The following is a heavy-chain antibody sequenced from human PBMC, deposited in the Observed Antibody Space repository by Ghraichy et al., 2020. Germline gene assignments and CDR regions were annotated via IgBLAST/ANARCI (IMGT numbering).Heavy chain of an antibody. CDR3: AKPRDHYGDYAYFDY. V-gene: IGHV3-23*01. CDR2: ISGRGGNI. J-gene: IGHJ4*02. Sequence: GESLNISCAASGFTFSDFAMSWVRQAPGKGLEWVSAISGRGGNIYYPDSLRGRFTISRDNSKSTLYLEIHSLSSEDTAVYYCAKPRDHYGDYAYFDYWGQGALVTVSS. D-gene: IGHD4-17*01. CDR1: GFTFSDFA.